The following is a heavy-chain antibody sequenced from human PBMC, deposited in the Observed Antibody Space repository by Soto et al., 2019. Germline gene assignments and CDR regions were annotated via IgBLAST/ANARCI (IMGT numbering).Heavy chain of an antibody. V-gene: IGHV1-2*02. CDR2: INPNSGGT. CDR1: GYTFTGYY. CDR3: ARDGRIAAAGTRFWFDP. Sequence: QVQLVQSGAEVKKPGASVKVSCKASGYTFTGYYMHWVRQAPGQGLEWMGGINPNSGGTNYAQKFQGRVTMPRDTSISTAYMERSRRRSDDTAVYYCARDGRIAAAGTRFWFDPWGQGTLVTVSS. J-gene: IGHJ5*02. D-gene: IGHD6-13*01.